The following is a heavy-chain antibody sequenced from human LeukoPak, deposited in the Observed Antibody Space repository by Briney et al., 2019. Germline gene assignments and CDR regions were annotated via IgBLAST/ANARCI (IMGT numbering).Heavy chain of an antibody. CDR2: IYYSGDT. CDR3: ARVLWFGESKKGYSYYMDV. Sequence: PSETLSLTCTLSVDSVSSGSYYWGWIRQPPGEGLEWIGSIYYSGDTYYNPSLESRVTISVDTSKNQFSLKLSSVTAADTAVYYCARVLWFGESKKGYSYYMDVWGKGTTVTVSS. V-gene: IGHV4-39*01. J-gene: IGHJ6*03. CDR1: VDSVSSGSYY. D-gene: IGHD3-10*01.